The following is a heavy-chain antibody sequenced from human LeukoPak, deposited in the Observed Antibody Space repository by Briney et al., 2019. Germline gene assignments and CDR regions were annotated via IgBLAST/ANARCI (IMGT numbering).Heavy chain of an antibody. CDR2: IYYGGST. CDR3: ARWMGGAAAGHYYYYMDV. V-gene: IGHV4-59*01. D-gene: IGHD6-13*01. J-gene: IGHJ6*03. Sequence: SETLSLTCTVSGGSISSYYWSWIRQPPGKGLEWIGYIYYGGSTNYNPSLKSRVTISVDTSKNQFSLKLSSVTAADTAVYYCARWMGGAAAGHYYYYMDVWGKGTTVTISS. CDR1: GGSISSYY.